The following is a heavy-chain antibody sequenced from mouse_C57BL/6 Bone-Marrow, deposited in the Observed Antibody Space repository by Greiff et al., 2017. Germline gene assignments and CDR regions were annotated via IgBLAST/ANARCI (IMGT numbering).Heavy chain of an antibody. CDR2: INPSTGGT. Sequence: EVQRVESGPELVKPGASVKISCKASGYSFTGYYMNWVKQSPEKSLEWIGEINPSTGGTTYNQKFKAKATLTVDKSSSTAYMQLKSLTSEDSAVYYCARENGPLFDYWGQGTTLTVSS. CDR3: ARENGPLFDY. CDR1: GYSFTGYY. V-gene: IGHV1-42*01. J-gene: IGHJ2*01.